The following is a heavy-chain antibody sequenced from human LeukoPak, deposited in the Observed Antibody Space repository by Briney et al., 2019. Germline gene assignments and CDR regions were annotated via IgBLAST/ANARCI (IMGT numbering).Heavy chain of an antibody. CDR1: GGTFSSYA. D-gene: IGHD2-21*02. J-gene: IGHJ6*02. V-gene: IGHV1-69*04. CDR2: IIPILGIA. CDR3: ARAPDCGGDCYSPPYYYYYGMDV. Sequence: GASVKVSCKASGGTFSSYAISWVRQAPGQGLEWMGRIIPILGIANYAQKFQGRVTITADKSTSTAYMELSSLRSEDTAAYYCARAPDCGGDCYSPPYYYYYGMDVWGQGTTVTVSS.